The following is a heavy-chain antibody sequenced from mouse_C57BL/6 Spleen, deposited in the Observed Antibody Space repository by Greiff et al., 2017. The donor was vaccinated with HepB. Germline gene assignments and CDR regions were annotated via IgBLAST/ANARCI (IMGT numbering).Heavy chain of an antibody. CDR3: ARKGITTVVATGEY. CDR1: GYTFTSYT. D-gene: IGHD1-1*01. J-gene: IGHJ2*01. Sequence: QVQLKESGAELARPGASVKMSCKASGYTFTSYTMHWVKQRPGQGLEWIGYINPSSGYTKYNQKFKDKATLTADKSSSTAYMQLSSLTSEDSAVYYGARKGITTVVATGEYWGQGTTLTVSS. CDR2: INPSSGYT. V-gene: IGHV1-4*01.